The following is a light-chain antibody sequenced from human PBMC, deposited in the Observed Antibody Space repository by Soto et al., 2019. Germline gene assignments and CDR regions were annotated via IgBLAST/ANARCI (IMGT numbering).Light chain of an antibody. CDR2: EDI. CDR3: QSYDSSLSAVV. V-gene: IGLV1-40*01. J-gene: IGLJ2*01. CDR1: SSNIGARYE. Sequence: QSVLTQPPSVSGAPGQTVTISCTGSSSNIGARYEVHWYQQLPGTAPKLLIYEDIKRPSGVPVRFSGSKSGASASLAITGLLSEDEAEYYCQSYDSSLSAVVFGGGTKLTVL.